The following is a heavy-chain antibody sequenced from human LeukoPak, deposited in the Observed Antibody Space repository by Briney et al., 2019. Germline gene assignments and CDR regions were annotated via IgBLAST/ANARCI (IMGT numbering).Heavy chain of an antibody. Sequence: GGSLRLSCAASGFTFSSYSMNWVRQAPGKGLEWVSYISSSSSTIYYADSVKGRFTISRDNAKNSLYLQMNSLRAEDTAVYYCAKDYTGLTGSYYLHAFDIWGQGTMVTVSS. V-gene: IGHV3-48*01. CDR2: ISSSSSTI. CDR3: AKDYTGLTGSYYLHAFDI. J-gene: IGHJ3*02. D-gene: IGHD1-26*01. CDR1: GFTFSSYS.